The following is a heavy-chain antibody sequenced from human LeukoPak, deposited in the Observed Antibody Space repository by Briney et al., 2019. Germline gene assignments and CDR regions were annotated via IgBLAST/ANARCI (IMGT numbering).Heavy chain of an antibody. CDR2: INPNSGGT. J-gene: IGHJ4*02. Sequence: ASVKVSCKASGYTFTSYGISWVRQAPGQGLEWMGWINPNSGGTNYAQKFQGRVTMTRDTSISTAYMELGRLRSDDTAVYYCARDQYYDSSGYYYNWGQGTLVTVSS. D-gene: IGHD3-22*01. CDR1: GYTFTSYG. CDR3: ARDQYYDSSGYYYN. V-gene: IGHV1-2*02.